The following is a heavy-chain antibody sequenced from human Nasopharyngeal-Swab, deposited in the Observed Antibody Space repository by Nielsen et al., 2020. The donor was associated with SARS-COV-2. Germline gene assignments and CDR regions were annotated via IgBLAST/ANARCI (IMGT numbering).Heavy chain of an antibody. J-gene: IGHJ4*02. CDR1: GFTFSSYE. D-gene: IGHD3-22*01. Sequence: GESLKISCAAYGFTFSSYEMNGVRQAPGKGLEWVSYISSSGSTISYADSVKGRFTISRDNAKNSLYLQMNSLRAEDTAVYYCARDQAYYYDSSGYAYFDYWGQGTLVTVSS. V-gene: IGHV3-48*03. CDR3: ARDQAYYYDSSGYAYFDY. CDR2: ISSSGSTI.